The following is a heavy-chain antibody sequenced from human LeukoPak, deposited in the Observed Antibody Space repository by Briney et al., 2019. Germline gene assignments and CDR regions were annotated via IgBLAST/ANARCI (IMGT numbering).Heavy chain of an antibody. D-gene: IGHD6-13*01. Sequence: SETLSLTCAVYGGSFSGYYWSWIRQPPGKGLEWIGEINHSGGTNYNPSLKSRVTISVDTSKNQFSLKLSSVTAADTAVYYCARPFRYSSSLSGWFDPWGQGTLVTVSS. CDR3: ARPFRYSSSLSGWFDP. CDR2: INHSGGT. CDR1: GGSFSGYY. V-gene: IGHV4-34*01. J-gene: IGHJ5*02.